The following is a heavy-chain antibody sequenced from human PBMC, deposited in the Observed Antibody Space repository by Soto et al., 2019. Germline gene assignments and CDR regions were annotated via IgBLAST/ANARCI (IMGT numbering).Heavy chain of an antibody. Sequence: EVELVESGGGLVQAGGSLRVSCGVSGFTSSDHYMDWVRQAPGKGLEWVGRTANKRSRYTTEYAASVKGRFIISSDDSNNSAYPQMTSLKIEETAGYYCARAGFGHGLDVWGQGTTVTVSS. CDR3: ARAGFGHGLDV. CDR1: GFTSSDHY. V-gene: IGHV3-72*01. D-gene: IGHD3-16*01. CDR2: TANKRSRYTT. J-gene: IGHJ6*02.